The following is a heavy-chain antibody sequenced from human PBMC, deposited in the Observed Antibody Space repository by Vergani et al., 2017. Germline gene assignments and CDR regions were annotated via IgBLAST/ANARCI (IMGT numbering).Heavy chain of an antibody. J-gene: IGHJ6*03. V-gene: IGHV3-21*01. CDR3: ARSDFWSGYTPKYYYYYYMDV. Sequence: EVQLVESGGGLVKPGGSLRLSCAASGFTFSSYSMNWVRQAPGKGLEWVSSISSSSSYIYYADSVKGRFTISRYNAKNSLYLQMNSLRAEDTAVYYCARSDFWSGYTPKYYYYYYMDVWGKGTTVTVSS. D-gene: IGHD3-3*01. CDR2: ISSSSSYI. CDR1: GFTFSSYS.